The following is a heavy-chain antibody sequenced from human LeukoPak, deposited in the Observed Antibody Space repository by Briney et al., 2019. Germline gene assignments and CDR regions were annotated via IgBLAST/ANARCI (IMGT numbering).Heavy chain of an antibody. CDR1: GGSISSHY. V-gene: IGHV4-59*11. CDR2: IYYSGST. CDR3: ARESYTAMPLAYYYSYMDV. J-gene: IGHJ6*03. D-gene: IGHD5-18*01. Sequence: PSETLSLTCTVSGGSISSHYWSWIRQPPGKGLEWIGYIYYSGSTNYNPSLKNRVTISVDTSKNQFSLKLSSVTAADTAVYYCARESYTAMPLAYYYSYMDVGGKGTRATVP.